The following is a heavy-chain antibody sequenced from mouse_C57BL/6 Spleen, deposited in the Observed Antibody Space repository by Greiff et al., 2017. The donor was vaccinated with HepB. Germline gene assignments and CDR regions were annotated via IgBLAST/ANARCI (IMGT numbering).Heavy chain of an antibody. CDR1: GFTFSDYY. CDR3: ARGPLYYYGSSHGAMDY. CDR2: INYDGSST. V-gene: IGHV5-16*02. D-gene: IGHD1-1*01. Sequence: EVQGVESEGGLVQPGSSMKLSCTASGFTFSDYYMAWVRQVPEKGLEWVANINYDGSSTYYLASLKSRFIISRDNAKNILYLQMSSLKSEDQAMYYCARGPLYYYGSSHGAMDYWGQGTSVTVSS. J-gene: IGHJ4*01.